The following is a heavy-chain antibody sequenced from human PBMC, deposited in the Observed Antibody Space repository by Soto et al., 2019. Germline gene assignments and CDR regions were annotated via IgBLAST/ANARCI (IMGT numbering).Heavy chain of an antibody. Sequence: SETLSLTCTVSGGSISSSSYYWGWIRQPPGKGLEWIGSIYYSGSTYYNPSLKSRVTISVDTSKNQFSLKLSSVTAADTAVYYCARTPHRGYSYGWGTGAVYYFDYWGQGTLVTVSS. D-gene: IGHD5-18*01. CDR3: ARTPHRGYSYGWGTGAVYYFDY. V-gene: IGHV4-39*01. J-gene: IGHJ4*02. CDR1: GGSISSSSYY. CDR2: IYYSGST.